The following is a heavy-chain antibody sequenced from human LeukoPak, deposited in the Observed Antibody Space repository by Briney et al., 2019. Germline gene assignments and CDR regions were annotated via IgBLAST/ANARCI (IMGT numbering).Heavy chain of an antibody. J-gene: IGHJ4*02. V-gene: IGHV1-8*01. CDR3: ATSRFCLNGVCPFDY. D-gene: IGHD2-8*01. Sequence: GASVRVSCKASGYTFTTYDINWVRQATGQGPEWMGWMNRNSGDAAYAQKFQGRVTMTRNTAISTAYLELSSLRFDDTAVYYCATSRFCLNGVCPFDYWGQGTLVIVSS. CDR2: MNRNSGDA. CDR1: GYTFTTYD.